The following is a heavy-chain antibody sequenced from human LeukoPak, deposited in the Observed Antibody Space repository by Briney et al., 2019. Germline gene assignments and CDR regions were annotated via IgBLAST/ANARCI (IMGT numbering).Heavy chain of an antibody. CDR2: IKQDGSEK. CDR1: GFTFSSYL. Sequence: PGGSLRLSCAASGFTFSSYLMSWVRQAPGKGLEWVANIKQDGSEKYYVDSVKGRFTISRDNAKNSLYLQMNSLRAEDTAVYYCARDLYDSSDVGTDYWGQGTLVTVSS. V-gene: IGHV3-7*01. J-gene: IGHJ4*02. CDR3: ARDLYDSSDVGTDY. D-gene: IGHD6-19*01.